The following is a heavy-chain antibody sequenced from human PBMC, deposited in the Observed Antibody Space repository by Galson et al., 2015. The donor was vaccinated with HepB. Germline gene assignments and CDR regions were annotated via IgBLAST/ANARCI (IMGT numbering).Heavy chain of an antibody. V-gene: IGHV1-46*03. D-gene: IGHD1-26*01. CDR2: INPSGGST. Sequence: SVKVSCKASGYTFTSYYMHWVRQAPGQGLEWMGIINPSGGSTSYAQKFQGRVTTTRDTSTSTVYMELSSLRSEDTAVYYCARDRPVGAKYYYYYYMDVWGKGTTVTVSS. CDR1: GYTFTSYY. CDR3: ARDRPVGAKYYYYYYMDV. J-gene: IGHJ6*03.